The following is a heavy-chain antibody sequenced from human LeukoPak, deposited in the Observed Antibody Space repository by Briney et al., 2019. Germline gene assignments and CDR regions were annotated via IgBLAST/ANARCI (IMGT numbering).Heavy chain of an antibody. V-gene: IGHV1-69*06. CDR1: GGTFSSYA. CDR2: IIPIFGTA. J-gene: IGHJ4*02. CDR3: ARGYYGDRFDY. D-gene: IGHD4-17*01. Sequence: SVKVSCKASGGTFSSYAISWVRQAPGQGLEWMGGIIPIFGTANYAQKFQGRVTITADKSTSTAYMELSSLRAEDTAVYYCARGYYGDRFDYWGQGTLVTVSS.